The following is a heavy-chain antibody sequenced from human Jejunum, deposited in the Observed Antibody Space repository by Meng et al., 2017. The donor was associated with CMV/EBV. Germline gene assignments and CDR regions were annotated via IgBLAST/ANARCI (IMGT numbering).Heavy chain of an antibody. Sequence: LSISCAASGFTFNSYWMNWVRQAPGKGLEWVAIIKQDGSEKYYVDAVKGRFTISRDNAKNSLYLQMNSLRAEDTAVYYCTIMDVWGQGTTVTVSS. CDR1: GFTFNSYW. CDR2: IKQDGSEK. V-gene: IGHV3-7*01. CDR3: TIMDV. J-gene: IGHJ6*02.